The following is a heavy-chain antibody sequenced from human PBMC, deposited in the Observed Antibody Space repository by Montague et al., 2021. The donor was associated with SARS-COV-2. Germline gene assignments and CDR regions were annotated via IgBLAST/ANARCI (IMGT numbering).Heavy chain of an antibody. CDR2: ISRSSSYI. CDR3: ATSYGSVVSYYYYGMDV. V-gene: IGHV3-21*01. CDR1: GLTFSSYS. Sequence: SLSLSCSASGLTFSSYSMNWVRQAPGKGLEWVSSISRSSSYIYYADSVKGRFTISRDNAKNSLYLQMNSLRAENTAVYFCATSYGSVVSYYYYGMDVWGQGTTATVSS. D-gene: IGHD5-18*01. J-gene: IGHJ6*02.